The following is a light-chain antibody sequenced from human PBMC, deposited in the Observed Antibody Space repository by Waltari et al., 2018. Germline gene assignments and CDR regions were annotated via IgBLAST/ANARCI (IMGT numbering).Light chain of an antibody. CDR3: QQSNSFPWT. V-gene: IGKV1-12*01. Sequence: DIQMTQFPSSVSASVGDRVTITCRASQGISSWLDWYQQKPGKAPKLLIYAASLLQSGVPSRFSGSGYGTDFSLTISSLQPEDFATYYCQQSNSFPWTFGQGTKVEIK. CDR2: AAS. J-gene: IGKJ1*01. CDR1: QGISSW.